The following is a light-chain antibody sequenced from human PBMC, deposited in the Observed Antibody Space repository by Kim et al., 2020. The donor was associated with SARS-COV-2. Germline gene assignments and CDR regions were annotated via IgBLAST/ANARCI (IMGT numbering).Light chain of an antibody. CDR1: QGISSY. V-gene: IGKV1-8*01. Sequence: STGDRVPITCRASQGISSYLAWYQQKPGKAPKLLIYAASTLQSGVPSRFSGSGSGTDFTLTISCLQSEDFATYYCQQYYSYPPLTFGGGTKVDIK. CDR2: AAS. J-gene: IGKJ4*01. CDR3: QQYYSYPPLT.